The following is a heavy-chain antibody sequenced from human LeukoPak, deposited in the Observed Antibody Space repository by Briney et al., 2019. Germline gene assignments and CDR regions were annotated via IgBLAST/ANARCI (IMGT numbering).Heavy chain of an antibody. Sequence: ASVKVSCKVSGYTLTELSMHWVRQAPGKGLEWMGGFDPEDGETIYAQKFQGRVTMTEDTSTDTAYMELSSLRSEDTAVYYCATLYCSSTSCQNWLDPWGQGTLVTVSS. D-gene: IGHD2-2*01. CDR3: ATLYCSSTSCQNWLDP. CDR1: GYTLTELS. CDR2: FDPEDGET. V-gene: IGHV1-24*01. J-gene: IGHJ5*02.